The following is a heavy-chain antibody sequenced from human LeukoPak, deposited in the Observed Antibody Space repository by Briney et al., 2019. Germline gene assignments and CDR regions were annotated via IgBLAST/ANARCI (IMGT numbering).Heavy chain of an antibody. CDR1: GFTFSSYA. CDR3: AKDVMVRRVINPYYYGMDV. CDR2: ISGSGGST. Sequence: PGGSLRLSCAASGFTFSSYAMSWVRQAPGKGLEWVSAISGSGGSTYYADSVKGRFTISRDNSKNTLYLQMNSLRAEDTAVYYCAKDVMVRRVINPYYYGMDVWGQGTTVTVSS. D-gene: IGHD3-10*01. J-gene: IGHJ6*02. V-gene: IGHV3-23*01.